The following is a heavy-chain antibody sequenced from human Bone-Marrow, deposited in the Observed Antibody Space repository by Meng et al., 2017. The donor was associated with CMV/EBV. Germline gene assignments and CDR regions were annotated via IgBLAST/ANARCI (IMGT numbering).Heavy chain of an antibody. V-gene: IGHV3-23*01. Sequence: SCAAYGCTFSSYAMSWVRQAPGKGLEWVSVIGGSGGRTYYADSVKGRFTISRDNSKNTLYLQMNSLRAEDTAVYYCARDNIAVAGFDYWGQGTLVTVSS. D-gene: IGHD6-19*01. J-gene: IGHJ4*02. CDR3: ARDNIAVAGFDY. CDR1: GCTFSSYA. CDR2: IGGSGGRT.